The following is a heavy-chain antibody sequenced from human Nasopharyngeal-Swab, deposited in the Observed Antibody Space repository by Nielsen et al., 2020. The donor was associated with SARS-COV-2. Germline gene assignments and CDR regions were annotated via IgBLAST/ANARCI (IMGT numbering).Heavy chain of an antibody. CDR2: IDYSGST. J-gene: IGHJ2*01. Sequence: SETLSLTCTVSGDSISSGKDYWNWIRQTPGRGLEWIGYIDYSGSTDHNPSLKSRLTLSIDTSKNHFSLNLRSVSAADSAVYFCARGSPTAPYYFDLWGRGTLVTVSS. CDR1: GDSISSGKDY. CDR3: ARGSPTAPYYFDL. V-gene: IGHV4-61*03.